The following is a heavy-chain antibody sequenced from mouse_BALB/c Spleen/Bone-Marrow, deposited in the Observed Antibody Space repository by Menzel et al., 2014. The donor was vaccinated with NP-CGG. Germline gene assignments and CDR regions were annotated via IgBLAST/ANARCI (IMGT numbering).Heavy chain of an antibody. V-gene: IGHV1-74*01. D-gene: IGHD2-1*01. CDR1: GCTFTSYW. CDR3: AGDRLYSGNYEFVY. CDR2: IDPSDSET. Sequence: VQLQQSGAELVKPGAPVKLSCKASGCTFTSYWMNWIKQRPGRGLEWIGRIDPSDSETHYNQKFKDKATLTVDKSSSTAYIQLGSLTSKYFAVYYCAGDRLYSGNYEFVYWGQGTLVTVSA. J-gene: IGHJ3*01.